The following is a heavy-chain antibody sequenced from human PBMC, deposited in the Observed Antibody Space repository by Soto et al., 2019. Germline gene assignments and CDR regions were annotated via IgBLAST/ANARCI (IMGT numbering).Heavy chain of an antibody. V-gene: IGHV3-21*01. J-gene: IGHJ4*02. Sequence: GGSLRLSCAASGFTFSSYSMNWVRQAPGKGLEWVSSISSSSSYIYYADSVKGRFTISRDNAKNSLYLQMNSLRAEDTAVYYCASSRSAYYDSSGYQRWGQGTLVTVS. CDR3: ASSRSAYYDSSGYQR. CDR1: GFTFSSYS. CDR2: ISSSSSYI. D-gene: IGHD3-22*01.